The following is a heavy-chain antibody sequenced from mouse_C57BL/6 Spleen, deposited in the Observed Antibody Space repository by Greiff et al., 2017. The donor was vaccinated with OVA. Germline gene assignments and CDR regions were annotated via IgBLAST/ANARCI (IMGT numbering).Heavy chain of an antibody. J-gene: IGHJ1*03. Sequence: VQLQQSGAELVRPGASVKLSCKASGYTFTSYWISWVKQRPGQGLEWIGQIYPRSGNTYYNEKFKGKATLTADKSSSTAYMELRSLTSEDSAVYFCARSAGGSCPYFEVWGTGTTVT. CDR1: GYTFTSYW. CDR3: ARSAGGSCPYFEV. CDR2: IYPRSGNT. D-gene: IGHD1-1*01. V-gene: IGHV1-81*01.